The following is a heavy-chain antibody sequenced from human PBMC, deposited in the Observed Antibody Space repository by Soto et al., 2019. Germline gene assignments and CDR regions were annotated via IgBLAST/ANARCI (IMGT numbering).Heavy chain of an antibody. Sequence: SEASLRPSCAASGFTFSNYAMSWVRQAPGKGLEWVSTLSATSGSTYYADSVKGRFTMSRDNSKNTLYLQMNSLTAEDTAVYYCAKGLNYFGYWARQSWSPSTQ. CDR1: GFTFSNYA. CDR3: AKGLNYFGY. CDR2: LSATSGST. J-gene: IGHJ4*02. V-gene: IGHV3-23*01.